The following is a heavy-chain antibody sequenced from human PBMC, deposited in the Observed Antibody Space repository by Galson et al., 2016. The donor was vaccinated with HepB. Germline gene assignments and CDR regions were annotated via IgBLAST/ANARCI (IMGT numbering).Heavy chain of an antibody. CDR3: ARYTSSSPYYYYMDV. V-gene: IGHV3-74*01. CDR2: LNSDGTTQ. J-gene: IGHJ6*03. CDR1: GFTFSSYW. D-gene: IGHD6-6*01. Sequence: SLRLSCAVSGFTFSSYWIHWVRQAPGKGLVWVARLNSDGTTQRYADSVKGRFTISRDNAKNSLYLQMTSLRAEDTAVYYCARYTSSSPYYYYMDVWGKGTTVTVSS.